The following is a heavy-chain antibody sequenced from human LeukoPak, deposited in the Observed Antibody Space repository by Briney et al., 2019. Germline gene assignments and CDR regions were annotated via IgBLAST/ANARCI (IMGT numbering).Heavy chain of an antibody. CDR3: ARRYGSGSSGTFDY. J-gene: IGHJ4*02. D-gene: IGHD3-10*01. Sequence: SETLSLTCSVSGGSINSYYWSWIRQPPGKGLEWIAYIYYSGSTNYNPSLKSRVTISVDTSKNQFSLKLSSVTAADTAVYYCARRYGSGSSGTFDYWGQGTLVTVSS. CDR2: IYYSGST. CDR1: GGSINSYY. V-gene: IGHV4-59*01.